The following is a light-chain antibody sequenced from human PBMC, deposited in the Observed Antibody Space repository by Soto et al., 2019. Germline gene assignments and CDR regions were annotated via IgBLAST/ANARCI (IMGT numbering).Light chain of an antibody. J-gene: IGLJ2*01. CDR3: SSYGTSSLRV. V-gene: IGLV2-14*01. Sequence: QSALTQPASVSGSPGQSITISCTGNSSDVGNYNYVSWYQQHPGKAPKLMIDDVSNRPSGDSKRFSGAKSGKTASLTISRLQAADQADYYCSSYGTSSLRVFGGGTKLT. CDR1: SSDVGNYNY. CDR2: DVS.